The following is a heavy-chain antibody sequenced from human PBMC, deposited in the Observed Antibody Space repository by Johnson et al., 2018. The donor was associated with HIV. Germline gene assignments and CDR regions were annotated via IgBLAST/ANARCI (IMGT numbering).Heavy chain of an antibody. CDR3: AIIWNHTFDI. CDR2: ITGSSGST. CDR1: GFTFSNYW. V-gene: IGHV3-23*04. Sequence: VQLVESGGGLVQPGGSLRLSCVVSGFTFSNYWMEWVRQAPGEGLEWVSTITGSSGSTYYADSVKGRFTISRDNSKNTLFLQMNSLRAEDTAVYYCAIIWNHTFDIWGQGTMVTVSS. J-gene: IGHJ3*02. D-gene: IGHD1-14*01.